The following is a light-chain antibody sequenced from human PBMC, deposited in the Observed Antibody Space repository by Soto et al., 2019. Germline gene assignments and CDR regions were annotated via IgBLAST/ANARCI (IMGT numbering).Light chain of an antibody. Sequence: QSALTQPASVSGSPGQSITISCTGTSSDVGGYNYVSWYQQYPGKAPKLMIYDVTVRPSGVSNRFSGSKSGNTASLTISGLQAEDEADYYCSSYTNITTRVFGAGTKVTVL. V-gene: IGLV2-14*01. CDR1: SSDVGGYNY. CDR2: DVT. J-gene: IGLJ1*01. CDR3: SSYTNITTRV.